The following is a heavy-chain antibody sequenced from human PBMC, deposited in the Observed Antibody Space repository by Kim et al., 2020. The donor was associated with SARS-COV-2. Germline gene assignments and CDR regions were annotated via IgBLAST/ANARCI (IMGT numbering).Heavy chain of an antibody. Sequence: SLKSRVTISVDTSKNQFSLKLSSVTAADTAVYYCARRSRGGTMVRGVIRDWCQGTLVTVSS. V-gene: IGHV4-39*01. CDR3: ARRSRGGTMVRGVIRD. J-gene: IGHJ4*02. D-gene: IGHD3-10*01.